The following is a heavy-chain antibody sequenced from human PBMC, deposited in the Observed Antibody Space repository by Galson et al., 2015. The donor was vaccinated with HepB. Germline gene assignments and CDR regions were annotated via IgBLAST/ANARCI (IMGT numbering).Heavy chain of an antibody. CDR1: GGSISSSSYY. D-gene: IGHD5-18*01. CDR3: ARHERGYSYGYLDY. J-gene: IGHJ4*02. V-gene: IGHV4-39*01. Sequence: LSLTCTVSGGSISSSSYYWGWIRQPPGKGLEWIGSIYYSGSTYYNPSLKSRVTISVDTSKNQFSLKLSSVTAADTAVYYCARHERGYSYGYLDYWGQGTLVTVSS. CDR2: IYYSGST.